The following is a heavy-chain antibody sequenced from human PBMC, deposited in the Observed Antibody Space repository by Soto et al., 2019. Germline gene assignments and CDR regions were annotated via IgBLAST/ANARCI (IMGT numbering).Heavy chain of an antibody. Sequence: ASVKVSWKASGYTFTIYAIHWVRQAPGQRLEWMGWINAANGNTRYSQKFQGRVTVTRDTSASTVYMELSSLRSEDTAVYYCARDYDSAFGIDYCGQGTLVTVSS. V-gene: IGHV1-3*01. J-gene: IGHJ4*02. D-gene: IGHD3-22*01. CDR1: GYTFTIYA. CDR2: INAANGNT. CDR3: ARDYDSAFGIDY.